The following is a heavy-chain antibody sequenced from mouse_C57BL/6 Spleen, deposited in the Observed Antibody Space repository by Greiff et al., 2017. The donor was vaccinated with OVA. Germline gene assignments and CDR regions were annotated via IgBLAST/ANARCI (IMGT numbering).Heavy chain of an antibody. CDR1: GYTFTSYW. Sequence: QVQLQQSGAELVKPGASVKLSCKASGYTFTSYWMQWVKQRPGQGLEWIGEIDPSDSYTNYNQKFKGKATLTVDTSSSTAYMQLSSLTSEDSAVYDCARERETTVGNFDYWGQGTTLTVSS. CDR2: IDPSDSYT. D-gene: IGHD1-1*01. J-gene: IGHJ2*01. CDR3: ARERETTVGNFDY. V-gene: IGHV1-50*01.